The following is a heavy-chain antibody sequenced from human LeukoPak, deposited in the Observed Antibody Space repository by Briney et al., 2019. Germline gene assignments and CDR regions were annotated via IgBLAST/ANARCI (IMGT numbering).Heavy chain of an antibody. Sequence: PGGSLRLSCAASGFTFSSYWMSWVRQAPGKGLEWVANIKQDGSEKYYVDSVKGRFTISRDNAKNSLYLQMNSLRAEDTAVYYCAKRGSYVWGSYRPTIASYFYYMDVWGKGTTVTISS. J-gene: IGHJ6*03. V-gene: IGHV3-7*01. CDR3: AKRGSYVWGSYRPTIASYFYYMDV. D-gene: IGHD3-16*02. CDR1: GFTFSSYW. CDR2: IKQDGSEK.